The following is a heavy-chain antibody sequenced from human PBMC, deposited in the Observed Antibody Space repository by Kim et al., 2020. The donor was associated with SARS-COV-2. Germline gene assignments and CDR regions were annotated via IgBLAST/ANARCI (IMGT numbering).Heavy chain of an antibody. D-gene: IGHD5-18*01. CDR3: ARRRVDTAMVTSYYYYYGMDV. J-gene: IGHJ6*02. Sequence: SETLSLTCTVSGGSISSSSYYWGWIRQPPGKGLEWIGSIYYSGSTYYNPSLKSRVTISVDTSKNQFSLKLSSVTAADTAVYYCARRRVDTAMVTSYYYYYGMDVWGQGTTVTVSS. CDR2: IYYSGST. CDR1: GGSISSSSYY. V-gene: IGHV4-39*01.